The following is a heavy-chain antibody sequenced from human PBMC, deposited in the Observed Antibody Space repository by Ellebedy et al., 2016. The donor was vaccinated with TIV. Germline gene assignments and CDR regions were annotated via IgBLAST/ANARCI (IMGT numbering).Heavy chain of an antibody. CDR1: GGTFNSYS. Sequence: ASVKVSCKASGGTFNSYSIGWVRQAPGQGLEWVGGIVPIFGAANSAPKFQGSVTITAAEPPSTVYMEMSSLRSEDTAVYYCARLSDRGEHWGQGTLVTVSS. D-gene: IGHD1-14*01. CDR2: IVPIFGAA. CDR3: ARLSDRGEH. J-gene: IGHJ1*01. V-gene: IGHV1-69*13.